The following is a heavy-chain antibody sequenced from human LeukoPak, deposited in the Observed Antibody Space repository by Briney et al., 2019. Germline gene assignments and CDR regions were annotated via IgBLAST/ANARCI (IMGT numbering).Heavy chain of an antibody. V-gene: IGHV1-69*06. J-gene: IGHJ1*01. D-gene: IGHD2-21*02. CDR3: ASDCGGDCYPPAEYFQH. CDR1: GGTLSSYA. Sequence: SVKVSCKASGGTLSSYAIGWVRQAPGQGLEWMGGIIPIFGTANYAQKFQGRVTITADKSTSTAYMELSSLRSEDTAVYYCASDCGGDCYPPAEYFQHWGQGTLVTVSS. CDR2: IIPIFGTA.